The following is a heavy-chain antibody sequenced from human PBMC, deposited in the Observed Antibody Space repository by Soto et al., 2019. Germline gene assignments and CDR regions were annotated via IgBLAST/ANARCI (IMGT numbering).Heavy chain of an antibody. D-gene: IGHD3-22*01. CDR1: GGTFSSYA. CDR2: IIPIFGTA. CDR3: ARDSHPHYDSSGYYGLY. J-gene: IGHJ4*02. V-gene: IGHV1-69*13. Sequence: SVKVSCKASGGTFSSYAISWVRQAPGQGLEWMGGIIPIFGTANYAQKFQGRVTITADESTSTAYMELSSLRSEDTAVYYCARDSHPHYDSSGYYGLYWGQGTLVTVSS.